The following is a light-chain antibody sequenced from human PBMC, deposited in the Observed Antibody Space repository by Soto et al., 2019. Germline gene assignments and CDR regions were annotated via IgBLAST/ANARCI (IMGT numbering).Light chain of an antibody. V-gene: IGKV1-5*01. J-gene: IGKJ1*01. CDR3: QQYNSYSWT. Sequence: DIQMTQSPSTLSASVGDRVTITCRASQSISRRLAWYQQKPGKAPNLLISDASSLGSGVPSRFSGSGSGTEFTLTISSLQPDDFATYYCQQYNSYSWTFGQGTKVEIK. CDR1: QSISRR. CDR2: DAS.